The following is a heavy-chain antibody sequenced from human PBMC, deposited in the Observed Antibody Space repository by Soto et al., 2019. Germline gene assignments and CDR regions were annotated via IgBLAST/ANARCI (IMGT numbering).Heavy chain of an antibody. V-gene: IGHV4-39*01. CDR1: GGSISSSSYY. CDR3: AIQGRSSSGNFDY. J-gene: IGHJ4*02. D-gene: IGHD6-6*01. CDR2: IYYSGST. Sequence: LCGGSISSSSYYWGWIRQPPGKGLEWIGSIYYSGSTYYNPSLKSRVTISVDTSKNQFSLKLSSVTAADTAVYYCAIQGRSSSGNFDYWGQGTLVTVSS.